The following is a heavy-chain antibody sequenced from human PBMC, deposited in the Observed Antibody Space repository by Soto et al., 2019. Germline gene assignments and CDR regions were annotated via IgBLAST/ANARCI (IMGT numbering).Heavy chain of an antibody. CDR3: ARGDYYGSGRRNYGMDV. CDR2: IGTAGDT. CDR1: GFTFSSYD. D-gene: IGHD3-10*01. Sequence: GGSLRLSCAASGFTFSSYDMHWVRQATGKGLEWVSAIGTAGDTYYPGSVKGRFTISRENAKNSLYLQMNSLRAGDTAVYYCARGDYYGSGRRNYGMDVWGQGTTVTV. V-gene: IGHV3-13*01. J-gene: IGHJ6*02.